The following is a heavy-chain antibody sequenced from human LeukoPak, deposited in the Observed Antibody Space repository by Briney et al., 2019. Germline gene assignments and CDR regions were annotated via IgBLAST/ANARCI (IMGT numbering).Heavy chain of an antibody. J-gene: IGHJ6*03. Sequence: GGSLRLSCAASGFTFSSYAMSWVRQAPGKGLEWVSAITGSGGRTYYADSVKGRFTISRDNAKNSLYLQINSLRAEDTAVYYCARDPYSGGYGDYYYYYMDVWGKGTTVTVSS. D-gene: IGHD1-26*01. V-gene: IGHV3-23*01. CDR3: ARDPYSGGYGDYYYYYMDV. CDR2: ITGSGGRT. CDR1: GFTFSSYA.